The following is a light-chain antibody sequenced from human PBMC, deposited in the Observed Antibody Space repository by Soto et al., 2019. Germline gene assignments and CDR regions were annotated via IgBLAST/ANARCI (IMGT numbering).Light chain of an antibody. V-gene: IGKV3-15*01. Sequence: EIVMTQSPATLYVSPGERATLSCRASPSVSSNLAWYQQKPGQAPRLLIYGASTRATGIPARFSGSGSGTEFTLTISSLQSEDFAVYYCQQYNNWPRTFGQGTKVEIK. CDR3: QQYNNWPRT. CDR2: GAS. CDR1: PSVSSN. J-gene: IGKJ1*01.